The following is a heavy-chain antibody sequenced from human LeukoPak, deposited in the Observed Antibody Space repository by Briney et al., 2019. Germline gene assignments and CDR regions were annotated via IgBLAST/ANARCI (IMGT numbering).Heavy chain of an antibody. J-gene: IGHJ4*02. D-gene: IGHD3-9*01. CDR2: IYHSGKS. V-gene: IGHV4-38-2*02. CDR3: ARDRRDILTGSAHDY. CDR1: GYSISSGYY. Sequence: SETLSLTCSVSGYSISSGYYWDWIRQPPGKGLEWIASIYHSGKSYYNPSLESRVTISVDTSKNQISLKLRSVTAADTAVYYCARDRRDILTGSAHDYWGQGTLVTVSS.